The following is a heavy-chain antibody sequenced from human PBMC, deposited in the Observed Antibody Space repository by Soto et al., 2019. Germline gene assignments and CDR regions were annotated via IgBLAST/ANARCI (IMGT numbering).Heavy chain of an antibody. D-gene: IGHD2-15*01. CDR3: AKDGSKSGCSGGSCYFVYWYFDL. Sequence: QVQLVQSGAEVKKPGSSVKVSCKASGGTFSSYAISWVRQAPGQGLEWMGGIIPIFGTANYAQKFQGRVTITADESTSTAYMERSSLRCEATAVYYCAKDGSKSGCSGGSCYFVYWYFDLWGRGTLVTVSS. V-gene: IGHV1-69*12. CDR2: IIPIFGTA. CDR1: GGTFSSYA. J-gene: IGHJ2*01.